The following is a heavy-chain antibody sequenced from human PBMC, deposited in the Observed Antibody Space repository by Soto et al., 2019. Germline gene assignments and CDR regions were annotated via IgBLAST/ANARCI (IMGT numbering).Heavy chain of an antibody. V-gene: IGHV4-59*01. D-gene: IGHD4-17*01. CDR3: ARELTTVTTAWFDP. J-gene: IGHJ5*02. CDR2: IYYSGST. Sequence: PSETLSLTCTVSGGSISSYYWSWIRQPPGKGLEWIGYIYYSGSTNYNPSLKSRVTISVDTSKNQFSLKLSSVTAADTAVYYCARELTTVTTAWFDPWGQGTLVTVS. CDR1: GGSISSYY.